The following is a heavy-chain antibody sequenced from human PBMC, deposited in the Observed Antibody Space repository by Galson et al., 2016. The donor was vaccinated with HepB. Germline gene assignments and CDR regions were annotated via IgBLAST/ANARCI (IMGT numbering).Heavy chain of an antibody. V-gene: IGHV3-23*01. CDR1: GFTFSSSA. J-gene: IGHJ1*01. CDR3: AKGGGGDHGN. D-gene: IGHD4-17*01. CDR2: ITEGVGIA. Sequence: SLRLSCAASGFTFSSSAMCWVRQAPGKGLEWVSFITEGVGIANYADSVKGRFAISRDNSKNTLFLQMNSLRVDDTAIYYCAKGGGGDHGNWGQGTLVTVSS.